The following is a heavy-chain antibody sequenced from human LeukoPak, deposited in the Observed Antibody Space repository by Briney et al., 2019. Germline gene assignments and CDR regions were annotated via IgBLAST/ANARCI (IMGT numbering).Heavy chain of an antibody. Sequence: SETLPLTCTVSGGSISSGSYYWSWIRQPAGKGLEWIGRIYTSGSTNYNPSLKSRVTISVDTSKNQFSLKLSSVTAADTAVYYCARRMDVLLWFGELQDYYYYMDVWGKGTTVTISS. J-gene: IGHJ6*03. D-gene: IGHD3-10*01. CDR1: GGSISSGSYY. V-gene: IGHV4-61*02. CDR2: IYTSGST. CDR3: ARRMDVLLWFGELQDYYYYMDV.